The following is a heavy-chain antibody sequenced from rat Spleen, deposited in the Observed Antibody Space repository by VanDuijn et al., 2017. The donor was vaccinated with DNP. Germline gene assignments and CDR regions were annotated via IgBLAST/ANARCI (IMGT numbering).Heavy chain of an antibody. Sequence: QVQLKESGPGLVQPSQTLSLTCTVSGLSLTSNSVSWIRQPPGKGLEWMGVIWTGGVTAYNSLLKSRLSIRRDISKGQFFLNLNSLQTEDTATYYCARDRANWEDYFDYWGQGVMVTVSS. D-gene: IGHD5-1*01. J-gene: IGHJ2*01. CDR2: IWTGGVT. CDR1: GLSLTSNS. V-gene: IGHV2-47*01. CDR3: ARDRANWEDYFDY.